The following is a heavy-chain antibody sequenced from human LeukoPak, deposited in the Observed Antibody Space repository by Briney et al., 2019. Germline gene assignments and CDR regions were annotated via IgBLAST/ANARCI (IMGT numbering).Heavy chain of an antibody. CDR1: GYTSTSNY. CDR3: ARDQEGFDY. V-gene: IGHV1-46*01. CDR2: IYPRDGST. Sequence: GASVEVSCKASGYTSTSNYIHWVRQAPGQGLEWMGMIYPRDGSTSYAQKFQGRVTVTRDTSTSTVHMELSGLRSEDTAVYYCARDQEGFDYWGQGTLVTVSS. J-gene: IGHJ4*02.